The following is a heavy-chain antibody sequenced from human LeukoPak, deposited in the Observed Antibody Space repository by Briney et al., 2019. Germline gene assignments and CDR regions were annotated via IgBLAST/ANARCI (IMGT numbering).Heavy chain of an antibody. Sequence: SVKVSCKASGGTFSSYAISWVRQAPGQGLEWMGGIIPIFGTANYAQKFQGRVTITADESTSTAYMELSSLRSEDTAVYYCARGITMVRGVIDYYYYGMDVWGKGTTVTVSS. CDR1: GGTFSSYA. CDR2: IIPIFGTA. J-gene: IGHJ6*04. V-gene: IGHV1-69*01. CDR3: ARGITMVRGVIDYYYYGMDV. D-gene: IGHD3-10*01.